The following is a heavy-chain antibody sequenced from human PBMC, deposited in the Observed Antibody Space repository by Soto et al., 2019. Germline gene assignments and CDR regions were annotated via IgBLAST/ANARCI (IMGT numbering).Heavy chain of an antibody. CDR1: GGTFSSYA. V-gene: IGHV1-69*13. J-gene: IGHJ4*02. Sequence: SVKVSCKASGGTFSSYAISWVRQAPGQGLEWMGGIIPIFGTANYAQKFQGRVTITADESTSTAYMELSSLRSEDTAVYYCARLKTPPVIAVAVPPFHGAFDYWGQGPLVPVSS. CDR3: ARLKTPPVIAVAVPPFHGAFDY. CDR2: IIPIFGTA. D-gene: IGHD6-19*01.